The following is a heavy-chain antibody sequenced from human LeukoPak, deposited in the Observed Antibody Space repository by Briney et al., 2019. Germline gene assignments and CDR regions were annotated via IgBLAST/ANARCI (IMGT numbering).Heavy chain of an antibody. V-gene: IGHV3-23*01. Sequence: GGSLRLFCAASGFGVSICVIIWVRQAPGKGLEGVSTISNSGYITWYADSVKGRFTISRDNSQNTLHLQMSSLRAEDTALYYCARHDGSSFIYYVDHWGQGALVTVSS. CDR2: ISNSGYIT. J-gene: IGHJ4*02. CDR1: GFGVSICV. CDR3: ARHDGSSFIYYVDH. D-gene: IGHD1-26*01.